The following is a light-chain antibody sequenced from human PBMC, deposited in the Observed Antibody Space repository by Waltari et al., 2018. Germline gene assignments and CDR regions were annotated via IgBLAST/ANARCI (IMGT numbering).Light chain of an antibody. V-gene: IGLV2-11*01. J-gene: IGLJ1*01. CDR1: SSDVGRYSYNY. CDR3: CSYAGRYTFV. Sequence: QSALTQPRSVSGSPGQSVTISCTGSSSDVGRYSYNYVSWFQQYPGKAPKLMIYDVNQRPSGVPDRFSGSKSGNTASLTISGLQAEDEADYYCCSYAGRYTFVFGTGTTVTV. CDR2: DVN.